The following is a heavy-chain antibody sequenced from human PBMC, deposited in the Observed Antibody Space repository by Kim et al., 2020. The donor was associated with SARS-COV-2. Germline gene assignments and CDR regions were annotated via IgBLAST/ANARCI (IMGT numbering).Heavy chain of an antibody. V-gene: IGHV3-15*01. CDR3: TTETGSSWYDY. D-gene: IGHD6-13*01. Sequence: GGSLRLSCAASGFTFSNAWMSWVRQAPGKGLEWVGRIKSKTDGGTTDYAAPVTGRFTISRDDSKNTLYLQMNSLKTEDTAVYYCTTETGSSWYDYWGQGTLVTVSS. J-gene: IGHJ4*02. CDR2: IKSKTDGGTT. CDR1: GFTFSNAW.